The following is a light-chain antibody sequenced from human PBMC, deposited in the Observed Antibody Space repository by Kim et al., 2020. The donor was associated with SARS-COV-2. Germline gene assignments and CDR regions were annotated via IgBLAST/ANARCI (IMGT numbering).Light chain of an antibody. Sequence: DIQMTQSPSTLSASVGDRVTITCRASQSISSWLAWYQQKPGKAPNLLIYKASSLESGVPSRFSGSGSGTEFTLTISSLQPDDFATYYCQQYSTYPLSFGGETKVDIK. CDR1: QSISSW. CDR3: QQYSTYPLS. J-gene: IGKJ4*02. V-gene: IGKV1-5*03. CDR2: KAS.